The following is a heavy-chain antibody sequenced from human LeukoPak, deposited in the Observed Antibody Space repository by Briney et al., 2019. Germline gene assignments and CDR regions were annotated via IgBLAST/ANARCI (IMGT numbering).Heavy chain of an antibody. CDR3: ARLRYYSSGYYPTWFDP. CDR1: GGSISSYY. Sequence: SETLFLTCTVSGGSISSYYWSWIRQPPGKGLEWIGYIYYSGSTNYNPSLKSRVTISVDTSKNQISLKLTSVTAADTAVYYCARLRYYSSGYYPTWFDPWGQGTLVTVSS. D-gene: IGHD3-22*01. V-gene: IGHV4-59*01. J-gene: IGHJ5*02. CDR2: IYYSGST.